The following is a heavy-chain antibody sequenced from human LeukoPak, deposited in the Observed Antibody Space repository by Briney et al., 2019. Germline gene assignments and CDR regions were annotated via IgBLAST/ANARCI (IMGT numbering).Heavy chain of an antibody. V-gene: IGHV4-4*08. J-gene: IGHJ4*02. D-gene: IGHD3-16*01. CDR3: ARRLPGPHLGEYVAYYFAH. CDR2: IYSSGTT. CDR1: GGSISRYY. Sequence: PSETLSLTCTVSGGSISRYYWSWIPQPPGKGLEWVGYIYSSGTTKNNPSLKIQATISLDPSKSQLSLGLTSVSAADTAVYYCARRLPGPHLGEYVAYYFAHWGKGTLATVS.